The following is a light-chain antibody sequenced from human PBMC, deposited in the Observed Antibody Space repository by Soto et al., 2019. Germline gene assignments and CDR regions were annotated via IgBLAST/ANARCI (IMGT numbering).Light chain of an antibody. CDR1: QSISSW. CDR3: QRYNSYSRYT. V-gene: IGKV1-5*03. CDR2: KAS. J-gene: IGKJ2*01. Sequence: DIQMTQSPSTLSASVGDRVTITCRASQSISSWLAWYQQKPGKAPKLLIYKASSLESGVPSRFSGSGSGTEFTLTISSLQPDDFATYYCQRYNSYSRYTCGQGTKLEIK.